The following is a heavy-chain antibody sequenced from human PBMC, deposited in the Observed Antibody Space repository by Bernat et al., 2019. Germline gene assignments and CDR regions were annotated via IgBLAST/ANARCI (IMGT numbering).Heavy chain of an antibody. CDR2: ISYDGSNK. D-gene: IGHD1-1*01. CDR1: GFTFSSYG. J-gene: IGHJ3*02. Sequence: QVQPVESGGGVVQPGRSLRLSCAASGFTFSSYGMHWVRQAPGKGLEWVAVISYDGSNKYYADSVKGRFTISRDNSKNTLYLQMNSLRAEATAVYYWEKVQAWTGTRGGEHDAFDIWGQGTMVTVSS. V-gene: IGHV3-30*18. CDR3: EKVQAWTGTRGGEHDAFDI.